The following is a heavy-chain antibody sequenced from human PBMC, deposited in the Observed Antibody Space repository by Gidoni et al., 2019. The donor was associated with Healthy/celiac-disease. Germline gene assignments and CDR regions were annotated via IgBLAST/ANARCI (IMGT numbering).Heavy chain of an antibody. CDR3: ARDPPSDFWSGYNYGMDV. J-gene: IGHJ6*02. Sequence: EVQLVESGGGLVQPGGSLRLSCAASGFTFSSYWMSWVRQAPGKGLEWVANIKQDGSEKYYVDSVKGRFTISRDNAKNSLYLQMNSLRAEDTAVYYCARDPPSDFWSGYNYGMDVWGQGTTVTVSS. CDR2: IKQDGSEK. D-gene: IGHD3-3*01. V-gene: IGHV3-7*01. CDR1: GFTFSSYW.